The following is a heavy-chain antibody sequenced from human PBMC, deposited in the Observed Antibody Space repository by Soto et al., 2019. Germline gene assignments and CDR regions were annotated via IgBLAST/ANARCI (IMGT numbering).Heavy chain of an antibody. CDR2: INHSGST. CDR3: ARARLNRRTPFDY. V-gene: IGHV4-34*01. CDR1: GGSFSGYY. Sequence: SETLSLTCAVYGGSFSGYYWSWIRQPPGKGLEWIGEINHSGSTNYNPSLKSRVTISVDTSKNQFSLKLSSVTAADTAVYYCARARLNRRTPFDYRGQGTLVTVSS. D-gene: IGHD3-16*01. J-gene: IGHJ4*02.